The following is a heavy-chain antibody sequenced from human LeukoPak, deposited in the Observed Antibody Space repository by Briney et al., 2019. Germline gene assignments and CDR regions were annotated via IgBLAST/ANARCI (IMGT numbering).Heavy chain of an antibody. CDR1: GGSISSYY. V-gene: IGHV4-59*01. Sequence: SETLSLTCTVSGGSISSYYWSWIRQPPGKGLEWIGYIYYSGSTNYNPSLKSRVTISVDTSKNQFSLKLSSVTAADTAVYYCARGGDGYNYGTFDYWGQGTLVTVSS. J-gene: IGHJ4*02. CDR2: IYYSGST. D-gene: IGHD5-24*01. CDR3: ARGGDGYNYGTFDY.